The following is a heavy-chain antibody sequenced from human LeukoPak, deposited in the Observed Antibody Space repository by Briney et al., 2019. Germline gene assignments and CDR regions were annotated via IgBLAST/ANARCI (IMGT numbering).Heavy chain of an antibody. CDR2: IYYSGST. CDR3: ARLAYCGGDCSGDFDY. Sequence: PSETLSLTRTVSGGSISSYYWSWIRQPPGKGLEWIGYIYYSGSTNYNPSLKSRVTISVDTSKNQFSLKLSSVTAADTAVYYCARLAYCGGDCSGDFDYWGQGTLVTVSS. D-gene: IGHD2-21*02. V-gene: IGHV4-59*01. CDR1: GGSISSYY. J-gene: IGHJ4*02.